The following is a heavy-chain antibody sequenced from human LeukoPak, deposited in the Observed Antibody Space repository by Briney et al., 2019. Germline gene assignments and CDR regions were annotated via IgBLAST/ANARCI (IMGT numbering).Heavy chain of an antibody. CDR1: GFTFSSYA. CDR2: ISYDGTND. J-gene: IGHJ3*02. CDR3: AGHIWQWLLQGASDI. D-gene: IGHD6-19*01. V-gene: IGHV3-30-3*01. Sequence: PGRSLRLSCAASGFTFSSYAMHWVRQAPGKGLEWVALISYDGTNDHYADSVKGRFTISRDNSKRTLYLQMNSLRAEDTAVYYCAGHIWQWLLQGASDIWGQGTMVTVSS.